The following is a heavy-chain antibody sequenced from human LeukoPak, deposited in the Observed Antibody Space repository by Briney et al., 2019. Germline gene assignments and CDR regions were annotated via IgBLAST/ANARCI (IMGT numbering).Heavy chain of an antibody. CDR1: GFTFSDYY. V-gene: IGHV3-11*04. CDR3: ARDHRYCSGGSCYAGEYMDV. Sequence: PGGSLRLSCAASGFTFSDYYMSWIRQAPGKGLEWVSYISSSGSTIYYADSVKGRFTISRDNAKNSLYLQMNSLRAEDTAVYYCARDHRYCSGGSCYAGEYMDVWGKGTTVTVSS. CDR2: ISSSGSTI. J-gene: IGHJ6*03. D-gene: IGHD2-15*01.